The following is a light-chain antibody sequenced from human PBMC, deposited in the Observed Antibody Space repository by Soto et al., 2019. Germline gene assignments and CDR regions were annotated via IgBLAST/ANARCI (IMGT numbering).Light chain of an antibody. J-gene: IGLJ1*01. CDR3: SSYAGSSNFV. V-gene: IGLV2-8*01. CDR2: EVS. Sequence: QSALTQPPSASGSPGQSVTLSCTGTSSDVGGYNFVSWHQQHPGKAPKLMIYEVSKRPSGVPDRFSGSKSGNTASLTVSGLQAEDEADYYCSSYAGSSNFVFGTGTKVTVL. CDR1: SSDVGGYNF.